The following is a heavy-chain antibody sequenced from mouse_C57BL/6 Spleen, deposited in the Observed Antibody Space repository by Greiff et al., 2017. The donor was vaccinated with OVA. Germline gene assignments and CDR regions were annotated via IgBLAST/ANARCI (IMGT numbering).Heavy chain of an antibody. CDR3: ARGSDYYGSSYWYFDV. D-gene: IGHD1-1*01. V-gene: IGHV5-16*01. Sequence: EVKLMESEGGLVQPGSSMKLSCTASGFTFSDYYMAWVRQVPEKGLEWVANINYDGSSTYYLDSLKSRFIISRDNAKNILYLQMSSLKSEDTATYYCARGSDYYGSSYWYFDVWGTGTTVTVSS. J-gene: IGHJ1*03. CDR2: INYDGSST. CDR1: GFTFSDYY.